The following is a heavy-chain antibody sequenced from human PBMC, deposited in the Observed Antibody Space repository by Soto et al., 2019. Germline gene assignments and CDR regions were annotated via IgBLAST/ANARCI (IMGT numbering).Heavy chain of an antibody. Sequence: SETLSLTCTVSGGSINTYYWSWIRQPPGKGLEWIGYVDYSGNSDSSPSLKSRVTISIDTSKKQVSLKLNSVTAADTAVYCCAKDCEVHYYDSSGYFYRYFDYWGQGTLVTVSS. CDR3: AKDCEVHYYDSSGYFYRYFDY. J-gene: IGHJ4*02. D-gene: IGHD3-22*01. CDR2: VDYSGNS. V-gene: IGHV4-59*01. CDR1: GGSINTYY.